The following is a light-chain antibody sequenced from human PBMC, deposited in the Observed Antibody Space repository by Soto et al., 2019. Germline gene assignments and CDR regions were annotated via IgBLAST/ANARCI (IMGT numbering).Light chain of an antibody. Sequence: QSALTQPASVSGSPGQSITISCTGTSGDIGSYNRVSWYQQHPGKAPKLIIYEVTDRPSGVSNRFSGSKSGNTASLTISGLQAEDEAEYYCSSYTGGNPSYVFGTGTKVTVL. CDR3: SSYTGGNPSYV. J-gene: IGLJ1*01. V-gene: IGLV2-14*01. CDR2: EVT. CDR1: SGDIGSYNR.